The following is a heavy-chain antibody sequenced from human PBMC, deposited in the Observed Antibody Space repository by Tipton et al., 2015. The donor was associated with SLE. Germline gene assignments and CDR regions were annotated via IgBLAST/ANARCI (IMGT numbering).Heavy chain of an antibody. D-gene: IGHD3-10*01. CDR2: MYYSGTT. J-gene: IGHJ4*02. Sequence: LRLSCAASGFTFSDYYMNWIRQPPGKGLEWIGSMYYSGTTYYSPSLKSRVSISVDTSENQFSLRMASVTAADTAVYYCARDSPWESGNDYWGQGTLVTVSS. V-gene: IGHV4-59*12. CDR3: ARDSPWESGNDY. CDR1: GFTFSDYY.